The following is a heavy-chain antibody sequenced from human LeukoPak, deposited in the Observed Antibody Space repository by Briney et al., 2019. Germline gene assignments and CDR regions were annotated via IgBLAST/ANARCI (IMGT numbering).Heavy chain of an antibody. CDR1: GFTFSGSA. CDR3: TSCGGDCYSGFDY. CDR2: IRSEANSYAT. Sequence: GGSLRLSCAASGFTFSGSAMHWVRQASGKGLEWLGRIRSEANSYATAYAASVKGRFTISRDDSKNTAYLQMNSLKTEDTAVYYCTSCGGDCYSGFDYWGQGTLVTVSS. V-gene: IGHV3-73*01. J-gene: IGHJ4*02. D-gene: IGHD2-21*02.